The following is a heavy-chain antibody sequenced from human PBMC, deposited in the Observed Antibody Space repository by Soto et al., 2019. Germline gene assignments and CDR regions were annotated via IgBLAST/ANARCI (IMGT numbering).Heavy chain of an antibody. J-gene: IGHJ4*02. CDR1: GFTFSSYA. D-gene: IGHD3-10*01. CDR2: FSGRG. V-gene: IGHV3-23*01. Sequence: EVQLLESGGRLVQPGGSLRLSCAASGFTFSSYAMGWVRQAPGKGLEWVSTFSGRGYYADSVKGRFTISRDDSKSTLYLHMNSQGAEDTVGYYCAKFWGVVVANWHVDYCGQGAAVTAPS. CDR3: AKFWGVVVANWHVDY.